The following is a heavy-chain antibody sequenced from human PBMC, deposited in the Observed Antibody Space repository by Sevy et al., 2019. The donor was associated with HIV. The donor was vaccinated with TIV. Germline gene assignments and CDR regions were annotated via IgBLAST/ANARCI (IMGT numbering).Heavy chain of an antibody. J-gene: IGHJ4*02. CDR3: ARDLFSGSYYANY. CDR1: GFTLGNYW. D-gene: IGHD1-26*01. V-gene: IGHV3-7*01. Sequence: GGSLRLSCAASGFTLGNYWMSWVRQAPGKGLEWVANIKQDGSHKYYVDSVKGRFTISRDNAKNSLYLQMNSLRAEDTAVYYCARDLFSGSYYANYWGQGTLVTVSS. CDR2: IKQDGSHK.